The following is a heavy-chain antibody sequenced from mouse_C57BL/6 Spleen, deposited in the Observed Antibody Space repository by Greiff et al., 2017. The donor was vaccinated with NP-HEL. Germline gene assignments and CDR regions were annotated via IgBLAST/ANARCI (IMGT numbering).Heavy chain of an antibody. J-gene: IGHJ3*01. V-gene: IGHV1-54*01. CDR1: GYAFTNYS. D-gene: IGHD2-1*01. Sequence: VQLQQSGAELVRPGTSVKVSCKASGYAFTNYSIEWVKQRPGQGLEWIGVINPGSGGTNYNEKFKGKATLTADKSSSTAYMQLSSLTSEDSAVYFCARGNSAWFAYWGQGTLVTVSA. CDR2: INPGSGGT. CDR3: ARGNSAWFAY.